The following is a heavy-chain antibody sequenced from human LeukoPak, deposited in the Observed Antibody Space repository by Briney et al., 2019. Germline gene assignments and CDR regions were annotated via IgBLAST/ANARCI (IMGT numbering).Heavy chain of an antibody. CDR1: GFTFSSYA. V-gene: IGHV3-23*01. CDR2: ISGSGGST. CDR3: ATILVAAGIGD. Sequence: GGSLRLSCAASGFTFSSYAMSWGRQAPGKGLEWVSAISGSGGSTSYADSVKGRFTISRDNSKNTLYLQMNSLRAEDTALYYCATILVAAGIGDWGQGTLVTVSS. J-gene: IGHJ4*02. D-gene: IGHD6-13*01.